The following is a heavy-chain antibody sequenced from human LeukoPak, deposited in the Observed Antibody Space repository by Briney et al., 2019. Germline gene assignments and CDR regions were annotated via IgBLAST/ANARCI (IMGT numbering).Heavy chain of an antibody. V-gene: IGHV3-15*01. CDR1: GFTFSNAW. D-gene: IGHD3-10*01. Sequence: GGALRLSCAASGFTFSNAWMSWVRQAPGKGLEWVGRIKSKTDGGTTDYAAPVKGRFTISRDDSKNTLYLQMNSLKTEDTAVYHCTTDSSYRITMVRGAIIKMKDLHYWAQGTLVTVSS. J-gene: IGHJ4*02. CDR2: IKSKTDGGTT. CDR3: TTDSSYRITMVRGAIIKMKDLHY.